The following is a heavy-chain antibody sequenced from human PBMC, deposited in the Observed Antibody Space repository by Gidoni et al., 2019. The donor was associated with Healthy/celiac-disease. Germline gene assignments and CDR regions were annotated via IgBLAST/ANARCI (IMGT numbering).Heavy chain of an antibody. J-gene: IGHJ4*02. Sequence: EVQLVESGGGLVQPGRSLRLSCAASGFPFDDYAMHWVRQAPGKGLEWVSGISWNSGSIGYADSVKGRFTISRDNAKNSLYLQMNSLRAEDTALYYCAKDRGEDIVATIELDYWGQGTLVTVSS. D-gene: IGHD5-12*01. CDR2: ISWNSGSI. V-gene: IGHV3-9*01. CDR3: AKDRGEDIVATIELDY. CDR1: GFPFDDYA.